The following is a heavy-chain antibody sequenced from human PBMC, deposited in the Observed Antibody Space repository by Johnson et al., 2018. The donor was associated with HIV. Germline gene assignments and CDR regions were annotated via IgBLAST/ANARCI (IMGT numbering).Heavy chain of an antibody. CDR1: GFTFSSYA. J-gene: IGHJ3*02. Sequence: QVLLVESGGGVVQPGRSLRLSCAASGFTFSSYAMHWVRQAPGQGLEWVAVISYDGSNKYYADSVKGRFTISRDNSKNTLYLQMNSLRAEDTAVYYCARTRHYYEAFDIWGQGTMVTVSS. V-gene: IGHV3-30-3*01. D-gene: IGHD3-10*01. CDR2: ISYDGSNK. CDR3: ARTRHYYEAFDI.